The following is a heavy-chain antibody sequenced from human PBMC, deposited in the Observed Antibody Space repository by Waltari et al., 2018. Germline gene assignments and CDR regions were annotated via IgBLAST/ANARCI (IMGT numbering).Heavy chain of an antibody. CDR1: GGTFSSYA. D-gene: IGHD2-15*01. Sequence: QVQLVQSGAEVTKPGSSVKVSCKASGGTFSSYAIIWVRQAPGQGLEWMGGIIPIFGTANYAQKFQGRVTITTDESTSTAYMELSSLRSEDTAVYYCAAGVVVVAAPADAFDIWGQGTMVTVSS. CDR3: AAGVVVVAAPADAFDI. V-gene: IGHV1-69*05. CDR2: IIPIFGTA. J-gene: IGHJ3*02.